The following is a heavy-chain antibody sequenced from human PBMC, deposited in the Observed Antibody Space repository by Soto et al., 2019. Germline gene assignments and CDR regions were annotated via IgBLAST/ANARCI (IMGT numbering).Heavy chain of an antibody. CDR3: ASRRIQPEY. J-gene: IGHJ4*02. CDR1: GFTFRSYS. V-gene: IGHV3-21*01. Sequence: EVQLVESGGGLVKPGGSLRLSCAASGFTFRSYSMNWVRQAPGKGLEWVSSISSSSSYIYYADLVKGRFTISRDNAKNSLYLQMNSLRAEDTAVYYCASRRIQPEYWGQGTLVTVSS. CDR2: ISSSSSYI. D-gene: IGHD5-18*01.